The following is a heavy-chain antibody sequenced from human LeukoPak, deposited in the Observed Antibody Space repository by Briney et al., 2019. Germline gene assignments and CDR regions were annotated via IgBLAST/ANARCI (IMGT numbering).Heavy chain of an antibody. CDR3: ARDLEAANTYYFDY. CDR2: ISSAGTT. J-gene: IGHJ4*02. CDR1: GFTVSSSY. Sequence: GGSLRLSCAASGFTVSSSYMSWARQAPGKGLEWVSIISSAGTTYYADSVKGRFTISRDNSKNTVYLQVNTLRDKDTAVYYCARDLEAANTYYFDYWGQGTMVTVSS. D-gene: IGHD6-13*01. V-gene: IGHV3-66*01.